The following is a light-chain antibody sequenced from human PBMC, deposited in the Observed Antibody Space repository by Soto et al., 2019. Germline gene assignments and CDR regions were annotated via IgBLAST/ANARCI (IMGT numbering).Light chain of an antibody. J-gene: IGKJ4*01. CDR3: RQRSNWPLT. CDR2: DAS. CDR1: QSVSSY. V-gene: IGKV3-11*01. Sequence: EIVLTQSPATLSLTPVPRATLSCLASQSVSSYLAWYQQKPGQAPRLLIYDASNRATGIPARFSGSGSGTDFTLTISSLEPADFAVYYCRQRSNWPLTFGGGTKVDI.